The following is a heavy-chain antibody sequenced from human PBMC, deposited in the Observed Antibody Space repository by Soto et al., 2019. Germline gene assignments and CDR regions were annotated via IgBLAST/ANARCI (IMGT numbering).Heavy chain of an antibody. CDR1: GFTVSSNY. J-gene: IGHJ1*01. CDR3: ARDLVGATTEYFQH. D-gene: IGHD1-26*01. V-gene: IGHV3-66*01. CDR2: IYSGGST. Sequence: EVQLVESGGGLVQPGGSLRLSCAASGFTVSSNYMSWVRQAPGKGLEWVSVIYSGGSTYYADSVKGRFTISRDNSKYTLYLQMNSLRAEDPAVYYCARDLVGATTEYFQHWGQGTLVTVSS.